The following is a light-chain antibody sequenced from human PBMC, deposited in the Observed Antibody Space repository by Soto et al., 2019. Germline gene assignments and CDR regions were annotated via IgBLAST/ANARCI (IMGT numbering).Light chain of an antibody. CDR3: QQYSSYPS. Sequence: DIQMTQSPSTLSASVGDRVTITCRASQSISSWLAWYQQKPGKAPKLLIYKASSLESGVPSRFSSSGSGTEFTLTISSLQPDDFATYYCQQYSSYPSFGGGTKVEIK. CDR1: QSISSW. J-gene: IGKJ4*01. CDR2: KAS. V-gene: IGKV1-5*03.